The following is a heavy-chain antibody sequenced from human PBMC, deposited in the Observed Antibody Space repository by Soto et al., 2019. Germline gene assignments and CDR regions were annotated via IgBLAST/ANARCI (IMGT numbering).Heavy chain of an antibody. Sequence: SETLSLTCTVSGGSISSGGYYWSWIRQHPGKGLEWIGYIYYSGSTYYNPSLKSRVTISLETSKSQFSLRLTSVTAADTAVYYCARLGAYYQSLAPWGPGTLVTVS. D-gene: IGHD3-22*01. CDR1: GGSISSGGYY. J-gene: IGHJ5*02. V-gene: IGHV4-31*03. CDR3: ARLGAYYQSLAP. CDR2: IYYSGST.